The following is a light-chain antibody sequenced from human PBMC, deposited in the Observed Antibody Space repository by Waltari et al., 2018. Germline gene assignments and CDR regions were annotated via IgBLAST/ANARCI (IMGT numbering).Light chain of an antibody. Sequence: SCRASQGVSRALAWYQQNPGQAPRLLIYGASNRATGILDRFSGSGSGTDFSLIISRLEPEDFAVYYCQHYVSLPVTFGQGTKVEIK. CDR1: QGVSRA. V-gene: IGKV3-20*01. CDR2: GAS. CDR3: QHYVSLPVT. J-gene: IGKJ1*01.